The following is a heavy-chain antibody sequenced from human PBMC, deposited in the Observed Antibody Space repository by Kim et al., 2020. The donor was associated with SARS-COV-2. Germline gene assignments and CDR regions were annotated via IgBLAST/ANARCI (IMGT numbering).Heavy chain of an antibody. CDR2: IKQVGRGK. V-gene: IGHV3-7*03. CDR1: GFTFSNFW. J-gene: IGHJ4*02. CDR3: AREDRILRFLDQTRDGSYFDY. Sequence: GGSLRLSCAASGFTFSNFWMAWVRQAAGKGREWVATIKQVGRGKYYVASGKGRLPISRDNAKNSLYRQMNSLRVEDTAVYYCAREDRILRFLDQTRDGSYFDYWGQGSPVTVSS. D-gene: IGHD3-3*01.